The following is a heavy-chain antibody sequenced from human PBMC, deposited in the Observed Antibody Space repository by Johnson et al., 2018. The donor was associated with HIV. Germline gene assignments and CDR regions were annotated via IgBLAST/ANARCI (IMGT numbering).Heavy chain of an antibody. Sequence: QVQLVESGGGVVQPGGSLRLSCAASGFTFSSYGMHWVRQAPGKGLEWVSGINWNGGSTGYADSVKGRFTISRDNSKNTLYLQMNSLRAEDTAVYYGARDQGELRRTHAFDIWGQGTMVTVSS. D-gene: IGHD1-14*01. CDR3: ARDQGELRRTHAFDI. CDR2: INWNGGST. V-gene: IGHV3-NL1*01. J-gene: IGHJ3*02. CDR1: GFTFSSYG.